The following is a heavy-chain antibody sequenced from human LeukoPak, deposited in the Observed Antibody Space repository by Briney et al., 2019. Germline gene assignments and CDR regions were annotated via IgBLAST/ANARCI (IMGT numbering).Heavy chain of an antibody. V-gene: IGHV3-43*02. CDR3: ATWAFYHGLDV. CDR2: IRADGGRT. Sequence: GGSLRLSCAASGFTFGDYAMRWVRQAPGKGLEWVSLIRADGGRTYYADSVDGRVTISRDNSHNSLYLQMISLRTDDTALYYCATWAFYHGLDVWGQGSTVTVSS. D-gene: IGHD2/OR15-2a*01. CDR1: GFTFGDYA. J-gene: IGHJ6*02.